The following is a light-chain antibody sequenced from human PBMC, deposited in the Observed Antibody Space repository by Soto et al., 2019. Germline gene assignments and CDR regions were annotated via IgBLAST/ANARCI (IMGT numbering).Light chain of an antibody. Sequence: QSALTQPASVSGSPGQSITISCTGTSSDVGSYNLVSWYQQHPGKAPKLIIYAGSKRPSGVSNRFSGSQSGNTASLTISGLQAEDEADYYCCSDEDSSTYVFGPGTKVTV. CDR2: AGS. J-gene: IGLJ1*01. CDR3: CSDEDSSTYV. CDR1: SSDVGSYNL. V-gene: IGLV2-23*01.